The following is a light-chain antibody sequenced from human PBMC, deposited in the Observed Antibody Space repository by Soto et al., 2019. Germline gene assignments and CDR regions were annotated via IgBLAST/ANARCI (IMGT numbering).Light chain of an antibody. CDR3: QHYNSWLWT. Sequence: EIVMTQSLAALFVSPGERVTLSCRASQSISVNLAWYQQKPGQVRRVLIYDASSRAPGVPARFSGSGSGTQFTLTISSLQSEDFAVYYCQHYNSWLWTFGQGTNV. J-gene: IGKJ1*01. V-gene: IGKV3-15*01. CDR2: DAS. CDR1: QSISVN.